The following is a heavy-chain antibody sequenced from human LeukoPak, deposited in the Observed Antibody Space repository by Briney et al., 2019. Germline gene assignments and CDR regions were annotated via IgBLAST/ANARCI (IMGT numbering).Heavy chain of an antibody. CDR2: IRGKGET. V-gene: IGHV3-23*01. CDR1: GLSLSSFA. Sequence: GGSLRLSCAASGLSLSSFATSWVRQGPARGLEWVSSIRGKGETFYADSVKGRFTLSSESSRNTVYFQLNNLRVEDTARYYCAKASWVSSTDAVRWGQGTLVTVSS. CDR3: AKASWVSSTDAVR. D-gene: IGHD3-16*01. J-gene: IGHJ4*02.